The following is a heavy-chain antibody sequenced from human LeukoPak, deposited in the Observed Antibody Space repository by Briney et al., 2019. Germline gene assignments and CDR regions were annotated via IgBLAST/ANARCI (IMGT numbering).Heavy chain of an antibody. CDR1: GGSISSSSYY. CDR2: IYYSGST. D-gene: IGHD5-18*01. V-gene: IGHV4-39*07. CDR3: AREEYSYGYYSDY. J-gene: IGHJ4*02. Sequence: SETLSLTCTVSGGSISSSSYYWGWIRQPPGKGLEWIGSIYYSGSTYYNPSLKSRVTISVDTSKNQFSLKLSSVTAADTAVYYCAREEYSYGYYSDYWGQGTLVTVSS.